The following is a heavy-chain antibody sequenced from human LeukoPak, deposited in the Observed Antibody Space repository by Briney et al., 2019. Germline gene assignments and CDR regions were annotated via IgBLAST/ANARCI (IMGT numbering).Heavy chain of an antibody. V-gene: IGHV3-66*01. CDR2: IYSDGST. D-gene: IGHD3-10*01. CDR1: GYSVSSNY. Sequence: GGSLRLSCAASGYSVSSNYMSWVRQAPGKGLEWVSVIYSDGSTYYADSVKGRFTISRDYSKNTLFLQVNSLRAEDMAVYYCARVYYYGSGSFSFDYWGQGTLVTVSS. CDR3: ARVYYYGSGSFSFDY. J-gene: IGHJ4*02.